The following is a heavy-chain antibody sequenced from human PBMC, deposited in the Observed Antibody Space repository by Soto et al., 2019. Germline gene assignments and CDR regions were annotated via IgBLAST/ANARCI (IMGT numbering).Heavy chain of an antibody. D-gene: IGHD3-9*01. Sequence: QVQLQESGPGLVKPPETLSLTCTVSGGSMSNYYWSWIRQPAGKGLEWIGRIYTTGSTHYNPSLKSRVTLSIDMSKKQFSLTLNSVSAAYTAVYYCARELPSIYEILTGHFDHWGQGTLVTVSS. CDR1: GGSMSNYY. CDR2: IYTTGST. CDR3: ARELPSIYEILTGHFDH. V-gene: IGHV4-4*07. J-gene: IGHJ4*02.